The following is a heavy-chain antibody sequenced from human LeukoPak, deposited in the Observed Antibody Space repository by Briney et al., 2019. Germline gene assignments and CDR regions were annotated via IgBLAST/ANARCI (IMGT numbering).Heavy chain of an antibody. CDR1: GGTFSSYA. V-gene: IGHV1-69*01. CDR3: PRGLVWSGYLEYYFDY. D-gene: IGHD3-3*01. CDR2: IIPIFGTA. Sequence: ASVKVSCKASGGTFSSYAISWVRQAPGQGLEWMGGIIPIFGTANYAQKFQGRVTITADESTSTAYMELSSLRSEDTAVYYCPRGLVWSGYLEYYFDYWGQGTLVTVSS. J-gene: IGHJ4*02.